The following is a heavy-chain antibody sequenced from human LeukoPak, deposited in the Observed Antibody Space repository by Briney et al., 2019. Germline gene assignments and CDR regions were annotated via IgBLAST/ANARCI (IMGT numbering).Heavy chain of an antibody. Sequence: GASVKVSCKASGYTFTRYGISWVRQAPGQGLEWMGWISGYNYNTKYAQKVQDGVTMTTDTSTNTAYMELRSLRADDTAVYYCARGDDWFDPWGQGTLVTVSS. CDR1: GYTFTRYG. V-gene: IGHV1-18*01. CDR2: ISGYNYNT. CDR3: ARGDDWFDP. J-gene: IGHJ5*02.